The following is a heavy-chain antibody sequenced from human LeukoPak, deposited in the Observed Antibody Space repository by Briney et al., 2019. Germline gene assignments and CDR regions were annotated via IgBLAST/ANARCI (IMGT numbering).Heavy chain of an antibody. CDR3: AKAACYYYDSSGYDCSDAFDI. Sequence: RGSLRLSCAASGFTFSSYGMHWVRQAPGKGLEWVAFIRYDGSNKYYADSVKGRFTISRDNSKNTLYLQMNSLRAEDTAVYYCAKAACYYYDSSGYDCSDAFDIWGQGTMVTVSP. J-gene: IGHJ3*02. CDR1: GFTFSSYG. D-gene: IGHD3-22*01. CDR2: IRYDGSNK. V-gene: IGHV3-30*02.